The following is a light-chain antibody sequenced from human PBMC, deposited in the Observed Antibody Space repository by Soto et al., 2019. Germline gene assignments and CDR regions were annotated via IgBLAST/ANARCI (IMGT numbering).Light chain of an antibody. Sequence: DIVMTQSPDSLAVSLGERATINCKSSQSVLYSSNNENYLTWYQQKPGQPPKLLISWASTRESGVPDRFSGSGSGTDFTLTISSLQAEDVAVYYCQQYYSTPYTFGQGTKL. J-gene: IGKJ2*01. CDR2: WAS. CDR1: QSVLYSSNNENY. V-gene: IGKV4-1*01. CDR3: QQYYSTPYT.